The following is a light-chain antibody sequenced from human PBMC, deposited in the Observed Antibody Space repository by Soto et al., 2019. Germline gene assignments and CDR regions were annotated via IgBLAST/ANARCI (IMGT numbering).Light chain of an antibody. J-gene: IGLJ2*01. CDR1: RSNIGTIYD. CDR2: GNN. CDR3: QSYDSILSGVV. Sequence: QSVLTQPPSVSGAPGQRVTISCTGSRSNIGTIYDVHWYQQLPGTAPKLLIYGNNNRPSGVPDRFSGSKSGTSASLAITGLQAEDEADYYCQSYDSILSGVVFGGGTKLTVL. V-gene: IGLV1-40*01.